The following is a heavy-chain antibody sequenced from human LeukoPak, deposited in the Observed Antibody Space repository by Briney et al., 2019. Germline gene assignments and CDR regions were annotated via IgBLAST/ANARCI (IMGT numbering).Heavy chain of an antibody. CDR3: ASYRVSHGMDV. J-gene: IGHJ6*02. CDR1: GFTFSSYW. Sequence: GGSLRLSCAASGFTFSSYWMSWVRQAPGKGLEWVANIKQDGSEKYHGDSVTGRFTISRDNAKNSLYLQMNSLRAEDTAIYYCASYRVSHGMDVWGQGTTVTVSS. D-gene: IGHD1-26*01. V-gene: IGHV3-7*01. CDR2: IKQDGSEK.